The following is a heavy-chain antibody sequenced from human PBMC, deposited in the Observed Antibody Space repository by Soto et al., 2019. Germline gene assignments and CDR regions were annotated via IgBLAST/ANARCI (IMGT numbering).Heavy chain of an antibody. CDR1: GFTFSSYG. Sequence: PGGSLRLSCVASGFTFSSYGVHWVRQAPGKGLEWVAVISYDGSNKYYADSVKGRFTISRDNSKNTLYLQMNSLRAEDTAVYYCAKESAPLYSSSGWFDPWGQGTLVTVSS. D-gene: IGHD6-6*01. V-gene: IGHV3-30*18. J-gene: IGHJ5*02. CDR3: AKESAPLYSSSGWFDP. CDR2: ISYDGSNK.